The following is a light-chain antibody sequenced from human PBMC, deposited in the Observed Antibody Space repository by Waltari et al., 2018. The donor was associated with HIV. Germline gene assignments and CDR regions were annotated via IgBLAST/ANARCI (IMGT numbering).Light chain of an antibody. Sequence: SSELTQPPSVAVSPGQTARITCTGDALPKNIAPWYQQKSGQAPVLVIYEDSKRPSGFPERFSGSSSGTTATLTISGAQVEDEADYYCYSTDNSGHHRVFGTGTKLTVL. J-gene: IGLJ2*01. CDR3: YSTDNSGHHRV. CDR2: EDS. V-gene: IGLV3-10*01. CDR1: ALPKNI.